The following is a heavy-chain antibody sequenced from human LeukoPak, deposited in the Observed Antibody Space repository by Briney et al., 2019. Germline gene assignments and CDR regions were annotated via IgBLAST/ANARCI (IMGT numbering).Heavy chain of an antibody. D-gene: IGHD2-21*01. V-gene: IGHV3-23*01. CDR2: IRGSAGNA. Sequence: PGGSLRLSCAASGFIFSNNGMSWVRQAPGRGREWVSSIRGSAGNAYYADSVKGRFTISRDDSTNTLYLQMSSLRAEDTAMYYCAKAVGVIYMGIDFWGQGALVTVSS. CDR1: GFIFSNNG. J-gene: IGHJ4*02. CDR3: AKAVGVIYMGIDF.